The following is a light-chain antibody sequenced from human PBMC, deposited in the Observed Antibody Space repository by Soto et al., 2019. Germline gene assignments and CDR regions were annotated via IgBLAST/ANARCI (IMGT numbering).Light chain of an antibody. CDR1: QSIIRY. CDR2: TTS. J-gene: IGKJ1*01. Sequence: DIQMTQSPSSLSASVGDRVTITCLATQSIIRYLNWYQQKPGKAPKLLIYTTSSLQSGVPSRFSGSGSGTDFTLTISSLQPENFATYYCQQSYSTPYTFGQGTKVDIK. CDR3: QQSYSTPYT. V-gene: IGKV1-39*01.